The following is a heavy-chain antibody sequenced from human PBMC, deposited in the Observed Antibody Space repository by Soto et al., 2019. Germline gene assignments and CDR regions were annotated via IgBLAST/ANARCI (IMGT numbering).Heavy chain of an antibody. Sequence: PSETLSLTCAVYGGSFSGYYWSWIRQPPGKELEWIGEINHSGSTNYNPSLKSRVTISVDTSKNQFSLKLSSVTAADTAVYYCVRTEMVRGVTDWGQGTLVTVSS. V-gene: IGHV4-34*01. J-gene: IGHJ4*02. CDR3: VRTEMVRGVTD. D-gene: IGHD3-10*01. CDR2: INHSGST. CDR1: GGSFSGYY.